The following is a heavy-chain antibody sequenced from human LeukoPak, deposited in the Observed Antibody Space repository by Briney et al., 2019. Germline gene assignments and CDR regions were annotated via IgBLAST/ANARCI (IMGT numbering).Heavy chain of an antibody. Sequence: AGGSLRLSCAASGFTVSSNYMSWVRQAPGKGLEWVSVIYSGGSTYYADSVKGRFTISRDNARNSLYLQMNSLRAEDTAVYYCARGVAAAGTRWFDPWGQGTLVTVSS. CDR1: GFTVSSNY. CDR2: IYSGGST. CDR3: ARGVAAAGTRWFDP. V-gene: IGHV3-66*01. J-gene: IGHJ5*02. D-gene: IGHD6-13*01.